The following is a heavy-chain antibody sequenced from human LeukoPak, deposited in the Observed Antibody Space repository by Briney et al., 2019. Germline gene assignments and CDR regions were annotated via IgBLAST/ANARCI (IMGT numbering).Heavy chain of an antibody. V-gene: IGHV3-21*01. CDR1: GFTFSSYS. D-gene: IGHD3-10*01. CDR3: ARDLGKINGSGSYPFDY. CDR2: ISSSSSYI. J-gene: IGHJ4*02. Sequence: GGSLRLSCAASGFTFSSYSMNWVRQAPGKGLEWVSSISSSSSYIYYADSVKGRFTISRDNAKNSLYLQMNSLRAEDTAVYYCARDLGKINGSGSYPFDYWGQGTLVTVSS.